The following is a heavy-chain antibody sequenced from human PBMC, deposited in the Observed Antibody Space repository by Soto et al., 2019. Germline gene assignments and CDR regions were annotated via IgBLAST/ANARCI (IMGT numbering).Heavy chain of an antibody. V-gene: IGHV1-18*01. CDR3: ARDRQELGYCSSTSCYEWVY. D-gene: IGHD2-2*01. CDR1: GYTFTSYG. J-gene: IGHJ4*02. CDR2: ISAYNGNT. Sequence: APVKVSCKASGYTFTSYGISWVRQAPGQGLEWMGWISAYNGNTNYAQKLQGRVTMTTDTSTSTAYMELRSLRSDDTAVYYCARDRQELGYCSSTSCYEWVYWGQGTLVTVSS.